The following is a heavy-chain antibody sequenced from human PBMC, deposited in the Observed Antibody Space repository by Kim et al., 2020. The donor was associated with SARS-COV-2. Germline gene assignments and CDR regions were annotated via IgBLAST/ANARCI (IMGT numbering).Heavy chain of an antibody. D-gene: IGHD6-13*01. CDR3: ARDFVRSSWYSGMRYFDY. CDR2: INHSGST. V-gene: IGHV4-34*01. J-gene: IGHJ4*02. Sequence: SETLSLTCAVYGGSFSGYYWSWIRQPPGKGLEWIGEINHSGSTNYNPSLKSRVTISVDTSKNQFSLKLSSVTAADTAVYYCARDFVRSSWYSGMRYFDYWGQGTLVTVSS. CDR1: GGSFSGYY.